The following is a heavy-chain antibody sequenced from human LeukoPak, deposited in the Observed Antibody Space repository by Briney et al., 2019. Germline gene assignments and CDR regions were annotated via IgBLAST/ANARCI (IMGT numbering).Heavy chain of an antibody. D-gene: IGHD1-26*01. CDR1: GFILSDYN. CDR2: ISISGTYI. CDR3: SRDISATTRAYDY. V-gene: IGHV3-21*01. Sequence: PGGSLRLSCAASGFILSDYNMNWVRGAPGKGREWVSFISISGTYITYADSAKGRFTISRENAKNSLYLQMNSLRAEDTAVYYCSRDISATTRAYDYWGQGTLVTVSS. J-gene: IGHJ4*02.